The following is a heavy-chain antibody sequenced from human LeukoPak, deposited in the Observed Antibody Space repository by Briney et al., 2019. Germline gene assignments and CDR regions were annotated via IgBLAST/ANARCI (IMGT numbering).Heavy chain of an antibody. J-gene: IGHJ3*02. CDR1: GFTFSSYD. Sequence: GGSLRLSCAASGFTFSSYDIHWVRQGTGKGLEWVSAIGTAGDTYYPGPVKGRFTTSRENAKNSLYLQMNSLRVGDTAVYYCARGRGWGTFDIWGQGTMVTVSS. CDR3: ARGRGWGTFDI. V-gene: IGHV3-13*04. D-gene: IGHD3-10*01. CDR2: IGTAGDT.